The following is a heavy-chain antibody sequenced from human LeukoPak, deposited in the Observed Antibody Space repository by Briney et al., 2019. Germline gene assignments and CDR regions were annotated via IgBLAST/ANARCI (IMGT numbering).Heavy chain of an antibody. J-gene: IGHJ4*02. D-gene: IGHD3-22*01. V-gene: IGHV4-34*01. CDR3: ARAPPAYYDSSLRYFDY. CDR1: GGSFSGYY. Sequence: SETLSLTCAVYGGSFSGYYWSWIRQSPGKGLEWIGEINHSGSTNYNPSLKSRVTISVDTSKNQFSLKLSSVTAADTAVYYCARAPPAYYDSSLRYFDYWGQGTLVTVSS. CDR2: INHSGST.